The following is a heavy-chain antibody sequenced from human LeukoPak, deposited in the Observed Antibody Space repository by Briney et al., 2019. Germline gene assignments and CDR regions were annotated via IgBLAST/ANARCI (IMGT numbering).Heavy chain of an antibody. CDR2: INPSGGST. Sequence: ASVKVSRKAFGYSLTNYYVHWVRQAPGQGLEWMGEINPSGGSTSYAQKFQGRITVTRDTYTNTVYMDLSSLRSEDTATYYCARGAPTTRIGAGRFDYWGQGPLLTVAS. D-gene: IGHD5-12*01. CDR3: ARGAPTTRIGAGRFDY. J-gene: IGHJ4*02. CDR1: GYSLTNYY. V-gene: IGHV1-46*01.